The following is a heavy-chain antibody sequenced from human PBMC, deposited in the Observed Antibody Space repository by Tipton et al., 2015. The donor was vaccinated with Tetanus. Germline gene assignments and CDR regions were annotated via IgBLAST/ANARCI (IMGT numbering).Heavy chain of an antibody. CDR2: ISGYNGNS. CDR3: ARDQLDH. V-gene: IGHV1-18*01. J-gene: IGHJ4*02. Sequence: LEWMGWISGYNGNSNFTQKFQGRLTMTRDTSTSTAYMELRSLRSDDTAVYFCARDQLDHWGQGAQVTVSS.